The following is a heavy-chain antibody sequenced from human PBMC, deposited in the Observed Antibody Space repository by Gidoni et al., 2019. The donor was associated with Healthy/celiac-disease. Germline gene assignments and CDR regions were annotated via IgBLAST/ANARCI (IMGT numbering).Heavy chain of an antibody. D-gene: IGHD1-1*01. CDR1: GGSISSGDYY. CDR2: IYYSRSP. J-gene: IGHJ4*02. V-gene: IGHV4-30-4*01. Sequence: QVQLQESGPGLVQPSQTLSLTCTVSGGSISSGDYYWSWIRQPPGKGLEWIGYIYYSRSPYYNPSLKSRVTISVDTSKNQFSLKLSSVTAADTAVYYCAREPPTGAFDYWGQGTLVTVSS. CDR3: AREPPTGAFDY.